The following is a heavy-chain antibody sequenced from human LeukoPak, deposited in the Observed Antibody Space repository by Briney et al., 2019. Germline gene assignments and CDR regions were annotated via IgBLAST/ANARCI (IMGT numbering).Heavy chain of an antibody. CDR3: ARVNGRYGGYFDY. CDR2: ISSSGSTI. D-gene: IGHD2-8*01. CDR1: GFTFSSYE. J-gene: IGHJ4*02. Sequence: GGSLRLSCAASGFTFSSYEMNWVRQAPGKGLEWVSYISSSGSTIYYADSVKGRFTISRDKAKNSLYLQMNSLRAEDTAVYYCARVNGRYGGYFDYWGQGTLVTVSS. V-gene: IGHV3-48*03.